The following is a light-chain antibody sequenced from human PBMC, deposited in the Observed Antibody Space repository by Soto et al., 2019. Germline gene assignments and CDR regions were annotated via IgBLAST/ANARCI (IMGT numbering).Light chain of an antibody. Sequence: QYALTQPLSVSGSPGKSVTISCTGTTTNVATYNYVSWYQQHPVKAPKLILYNVSERPSGVSDRFSGSKSGNAASLTISGLQADDEADYYCCSYEGSSNWLFGGGTKLTVL. CDR3: CSYEGSSNWL. CDR1: TTNVATYNY. V-gene: IGLV2-11*01. J-gene: IGLJ3*02. CDR2: NVS.